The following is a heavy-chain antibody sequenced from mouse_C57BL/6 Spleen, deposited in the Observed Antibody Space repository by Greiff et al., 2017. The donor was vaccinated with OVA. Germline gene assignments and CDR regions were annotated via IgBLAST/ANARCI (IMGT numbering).Heavy chain of an antibody. CDR3: ARGRVVAPYYYAMDY. Sequence: VKLVESGPGLVAPSQRLSITCTVSGFSLTSYGVHWVRQPPGKGLEWLVVIWSDGSTTYNSALKSRLSISKDNSKSQVFLKMNSLQTDDTAMYYCARGRVVAPYYYAMDYWGQGTSGTVSS. J-gene: IGHJ4*01. CDR1: GFSLTSYG. CDR2: IWSDGST. V-gene: IGHV2-6*03. D-gene: IGHD1-1*01.